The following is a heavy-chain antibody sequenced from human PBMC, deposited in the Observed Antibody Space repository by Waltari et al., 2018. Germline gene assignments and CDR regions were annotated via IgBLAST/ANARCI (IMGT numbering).Heavy chain of an antibody. J-gene: IGHJ4*02. D-gene: IGHD3-9*01. CDR1: GFSFSTHA. CDR3: ASLRYLDWSNFDN. CDR2: ISDNGDKT. V-gene: IGHV3-23*01. Sequence: EVQVLESGGGLVQPGGSLRLSCAASGFSFSTHAMGWVRRGPGKGLEWVSGISDNGDKTYDADSVKGRFTISRDNSKNTLYLQMNSLRAEDTAIYYCASLRYLDWSNFDNWGQGTLVTVSS.